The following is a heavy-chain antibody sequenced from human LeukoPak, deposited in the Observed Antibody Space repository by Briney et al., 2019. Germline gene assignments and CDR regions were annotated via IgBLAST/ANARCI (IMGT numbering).Heavy chain of an antibody. J-gene: IGHJ4*02. CDR1: GGSISSYY. Sequence: KPSETLSLTCTVSGGSISSYYWSWIRQPPGKGLEWIGYIYYSGSTNYNPSLKSRVTISVDTSKNQFSLKLSSVTAADTAVYYCARGEEMATSRFDYWGQGILVTVSS. CDR3: ARGEEMATSRFDY. D-gene: IGHD5-24*01. CDR2: IYYSGST. V-gene: IGHV4-59*01.